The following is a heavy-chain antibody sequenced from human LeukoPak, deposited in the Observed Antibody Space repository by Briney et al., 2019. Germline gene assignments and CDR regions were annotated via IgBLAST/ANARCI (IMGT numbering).Heavy chain of an antibody. D-gene: IGHD3-10*01. V-gene: IGHV4-39*01. J-gene: IGHJ4*02. CDR1: SDSISSSSYL. CDR2: IYSNGHI. CDR3: ARRHYGSGNIDS. Sequence: PSETLSLTCSVSSDSISSSSYLWVWVRQPPGKGLQWIGDIYSNGHISYNPSLKSRAAISVDTSKNQFSLNLSSVTAADTAVYYCARRHYGSGNIDSWGQGTLVTVSS.